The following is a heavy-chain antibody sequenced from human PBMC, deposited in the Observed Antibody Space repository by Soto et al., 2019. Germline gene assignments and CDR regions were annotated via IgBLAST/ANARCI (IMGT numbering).Heavy chain of an antibody. D-gene: IGHD1-26*01. J-gene: IGHJ3*02. CDR2: IKQDGSEK. CDR3: ARGGYYLIDAFDI. Sequence: PGGSLRLSCAASGLAFSSYWISCFRHSPWKGLEWVANIKQDGSEKYYVDSVKGRFTISRDNAKNSLYLQMNSLRAEDTAVYYCARGGYYLIDAFDIWGQGTMVTVSS. V-gene: IGHV3-7*03. CDR1: GLAFSSYW.